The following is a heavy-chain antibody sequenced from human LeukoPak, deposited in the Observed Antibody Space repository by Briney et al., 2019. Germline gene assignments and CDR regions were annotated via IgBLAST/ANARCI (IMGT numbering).Heavy chain of an antibody. CDR3: VSTATFDH. V-gene: IGHV3-7*05. CDR2: IKQDGSEK. D-gene: IGHD1-26*01. Sequence: GGSLRLSCAASGFTFSLYWVSWVRQAPGKGLEWVANIKQDGSEKYYVDSVKGRFTISRDSAKSSLYLQMNSLRAEDTAVYYCVSTATFDHWGQGSLVTVSS. J-gene: IGHJ4*02. CDR1: GFTFSLYW.